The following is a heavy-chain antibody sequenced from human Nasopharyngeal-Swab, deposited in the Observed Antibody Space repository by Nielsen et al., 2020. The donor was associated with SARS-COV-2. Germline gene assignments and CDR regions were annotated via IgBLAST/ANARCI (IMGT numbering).Heavy chain of an antibody. V-gene: IGHV3-74*01. CDR1: GFAFSSYW. D-gene: IGHD1-7*01. CDR2: MNSDGRTI. CDR3: ARAGNYRFDY. Sequence: GESLKISCAASGFAFSSYWMHWVRQAPGKGLVWVSRMNSDGRTINYADSVKGRFTISRDNAQNTLYLQMSSLRDEDTAVYYCARAGNYRFDYWGQGTLVTVSS. J-gene: IGHJ4*02.